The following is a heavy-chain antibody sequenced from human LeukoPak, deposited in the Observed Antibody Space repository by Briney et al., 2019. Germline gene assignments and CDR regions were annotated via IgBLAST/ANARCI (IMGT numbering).Heavy chain of an antibody. CDR3: AREVYCSSTSCYTDGEIDY. Sequence: SETLSLTCAVYGGSFSGYYWSWIRQPPGKGLEWIGEFNHSGSTNYNPSLKSRVTISVDTSKNQFSLKLSSVTAADTAVYYCAREVYCSSTSCYTDGEIDYWGQGTLVTVSS. CDR2: FNHSGST. D-gene: IGHD2-2*02. V-gene: IGHV4-34*01. CDR1: GGSFSGYY. J-gene: IGHJ4*02.